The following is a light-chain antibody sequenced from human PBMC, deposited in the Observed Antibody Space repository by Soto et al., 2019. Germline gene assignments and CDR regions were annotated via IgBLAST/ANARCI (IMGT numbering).Light chain of an antibody. CDR3: QQYQSSPLT. V-gene: IGKV3-20*01. J-gene: IGKJ1*01. CDR1: QSVGGNS. Sequence: ETVLTQSPGTLSLSPGERATVSCRASQSVGGNSLAWYQQRPGQAPRLLIYDTSKRATGIPDRFSGSGSGTDFTLTISRLEPADFAVYYCQQYQSSPLTFGPGTKVEIK. CDR2: DTS.